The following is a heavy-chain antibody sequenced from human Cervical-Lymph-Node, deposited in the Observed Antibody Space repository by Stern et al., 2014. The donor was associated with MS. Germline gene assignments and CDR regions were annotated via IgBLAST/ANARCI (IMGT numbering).Heavy chain of an antibody. CDR1: GYSFNTFW. CDR3: ARRSADSYYYRGLDV. J-gene: IGHJ6*02. Sequence: VQLVQSGAEVKKPGESLKISCKGSGYSFNTFWIGWVRQLPGKGLELMGVIYPDGSDIRYSPSFQGQVTISADKSINTAYLQWSSLKASDTAIYYCARRSADSYYYRGLDVWGQGTTVTVSS. V-gene: IGHV5-51*03. D-gene: IGHD3-22*01. CDR2: IYPDGSDI.